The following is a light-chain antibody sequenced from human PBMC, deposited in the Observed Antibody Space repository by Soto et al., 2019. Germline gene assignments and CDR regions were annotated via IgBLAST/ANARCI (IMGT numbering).Light chain of an antibody. J-gene: IGKJ5*01. CDR1: QSLSGGY. V-gene: IGKV3-20*01. Sequence: EIVLTQSPGTLSLSPGERATLSCRTSQSLSGGYLAWFQQKPGQTPRLLIYSASNRATGIPDRFSGSGSGTDFTLTVSRLEPEDFGVYYCQQNGSLPITFDEGTRLEIK. CDR2: SAS. CDR3: QQNGSLPIT.